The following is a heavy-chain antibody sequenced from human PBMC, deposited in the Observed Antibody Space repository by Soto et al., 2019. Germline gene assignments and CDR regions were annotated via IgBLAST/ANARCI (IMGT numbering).Heavy chain of an antibody. Sequence: PSETLSRTCAVSVGSISSGGYSWSWIRQPPGKGLEWIGYIYHSGSTYYNPSLKSRVTISVDRSKNQFSLKLSSVTAADTAVYYCDIGRVVDALDYWGQGTPVTVSS. J-gene: IGHJ4*02. CDR2: IYHSGST. CDR1: VGSISSGGYS. D-gene: IGHD2-15*01. CDR3: DIGRVVDALDY. V-gene: IGHV4-30-2*01.